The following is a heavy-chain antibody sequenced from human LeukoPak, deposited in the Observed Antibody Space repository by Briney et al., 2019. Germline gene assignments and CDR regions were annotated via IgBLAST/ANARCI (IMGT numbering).Heavy chain of an antibody. CDR1: GFTFGTYG. Sequence: PGGSLRLSCGASGFTFGTYGMHWVRQAPGKGLEWVAVVSYDGRDKHYADSVKGRFTIPRDNSKNTLYLQMNSLRAEDTAVYYCAKDSDTAAAGYYFDYWGQGTLVTVSS. D-gene: IGHD6-13*01. V-gene: IGHV3-30*18. CDR3: AKDSDTAAAGYYFDY. CDR2: VSYDGRDK. J-gene: IGHJ4*02.